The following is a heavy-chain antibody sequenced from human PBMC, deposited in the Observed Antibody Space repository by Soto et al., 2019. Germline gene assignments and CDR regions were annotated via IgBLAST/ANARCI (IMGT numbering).Heavy chain of an antibody. V-gene: IGHV2-70*11. CDR1: GFSLSTSGMC. Sequence: SGPTLVNPTQTLTLTCTFSGFSLSTSGMCVSWIRQPPGKALEWLARIDWDDDKYYSTSLKTRLTISKDASKNQVVLTMTNMDPVDTATYYCARTPGGYDILTGYYYYYGMDVWGQGTTVTVSS. J-gene: IGHJ6*02. D-gene: IGHD3-9*01. CDR3: ARTPGGYDILTGYYYYYGMDV. CDR2: IDWDDDK.